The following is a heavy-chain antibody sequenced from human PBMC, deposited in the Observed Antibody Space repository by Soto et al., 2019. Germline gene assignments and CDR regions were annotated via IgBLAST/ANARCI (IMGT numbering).Heavy chain of an antibody. CDR1: GVSVSSGY. V-gene: IGHV4-59*02. D-gene: IGHD3-10*01. CDR3: ATSNDPCPVCYS. Sequence: QVQLQESGPGLVKPSETLSLTCIVSGVSVSSGYCTWIRQSPGKELEWIGYISHSGPRHYRASLQSRLTMSIETSKNQFSLNLTSVTAADTAIYYFATSNDPCPVCYSWGQGTLVTVSS. CDR2: ISHSGPR. J-gene: IGHJ5*02.